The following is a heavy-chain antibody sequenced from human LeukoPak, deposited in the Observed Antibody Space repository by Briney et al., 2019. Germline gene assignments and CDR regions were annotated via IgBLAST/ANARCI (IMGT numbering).Heavy chain of an antibody. Sequence: ASEKVSCKASGYTFTGYYMHWVRQAPGQGLEWMGWINPNSGGTNYAQKFQGRVTITADKSTSTAYMELSSLRSEDTAVYYCARVAAAAAEYFQHWGQGTLVTVPS. D-gene: IGHD6-13*01. V-gene: IGHV1-2*02. CDR3: ARVAAAAAEYFQH. CDR2: INPNSGGT. CDR1: GYTFTGYY. J-gene: IGHJ1*01.